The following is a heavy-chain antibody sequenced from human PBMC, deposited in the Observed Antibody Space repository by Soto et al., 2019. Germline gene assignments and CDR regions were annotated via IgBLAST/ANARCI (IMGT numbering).Heavy chain of an antibody. V-gene: IGHV3-11*05. D-gene: IGHD3-22*01. CDR1: GFTFSDYY. CDR2: ITSSSSYT. CDR3: ARADHYDTSGYWK. Sequence: QVQLVESGGGLVKPGGSLRLSCAASGFTFSDYYMSWVRQAPGKGLEWVSYITSSSSYTIYADSVRGRFTISRDNAKNSLFLQMNSLRAEDTAVYYCARADHYDTSGYWKWGQGTLVTVSS. J-gene: IGHJ4*02.